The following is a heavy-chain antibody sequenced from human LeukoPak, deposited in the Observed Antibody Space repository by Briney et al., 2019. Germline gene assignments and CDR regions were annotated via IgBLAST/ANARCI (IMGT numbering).Heavy chain of an antibody. J-gene: IGHJ3*02. CDR2: IYYSGST. CDR3: ARVARINMIAVVITDDAFDI. D-gene: IGHD3-22*01. Sequence: SETLSLTCTVSGGSISSSSYYWGWIRQPPGKGLEWIGSIYYSGSTYYNPSLKSRVTISVDTSKNQFSLKLSSVTAADTAVYYCARVARINMIAVVITDDAFDIWGQGTMVTASS. V-gene: IGHV4-39*07. CDR1: GGSISSSSYY.